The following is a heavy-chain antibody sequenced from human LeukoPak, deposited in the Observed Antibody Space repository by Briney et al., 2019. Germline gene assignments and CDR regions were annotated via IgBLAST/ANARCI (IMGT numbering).Heavy chain of an antibody. J-gene: IGHJ4*01. CDR2: IKSDDST. V-gene: IGHV3-74*01. Sequence: GGSLRLSCAASGFTFSSYWMHWVRQAPGKGLVWVSRIKSDDSTTYADSVKGRFTISRDNAKNTLYLQMDSLRDEDTAVYYCARDLHYSSDFWGQGTPLTVSS. CDR3: ARDLHYSSDF. D-gene: IGHD2-21*01. CDR1: GFTFSSYW.